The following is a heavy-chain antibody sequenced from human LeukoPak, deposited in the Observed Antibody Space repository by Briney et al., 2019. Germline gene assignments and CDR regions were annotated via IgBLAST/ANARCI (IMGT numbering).Heavy chain of an antibody. CDR1: GASISGSGYY. V-gene: IGHV4-34*01. CDR3: ARARKYYGDYRGHWFDP. J-gene: IGHJ5*02. D-gene: IGHD4-17*01. CDR2: INHSGST. Sequence: SETLSLTCTVSGASISGSGYYWSWIRQPPGKGLEWIGEINHSGSTNYNPSLKSRVTISVDTSKNQFSLKLSSVTAADTAVYYCARARKYYGDYRGHWFDPWGQGTLVTVSS.